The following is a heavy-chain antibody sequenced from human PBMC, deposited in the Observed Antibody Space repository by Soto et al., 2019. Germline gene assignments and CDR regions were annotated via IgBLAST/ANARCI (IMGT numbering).Heavy chain of an antibody. CDR3: AREEAGYNWNLSYYYGMDV. D-gene: IGHD1-1*01. J-gene: IGHJ6*02. CDR2: IWYDGSNK. Sequence: QVQLVESGGGVVQPGRSLRLSCAASGFTFSSYGMHWVRQAPGKGLEWVAVIWYDGSNKYYADSVKGRFIISRDNSKNTLYLQMNSLRAEDTAVYYCAREEAGYNWNLSYYYGMDVWGQGTTVTVSS. V-gene: IGHV3-33*01. CDR1: GFTFSSYG.